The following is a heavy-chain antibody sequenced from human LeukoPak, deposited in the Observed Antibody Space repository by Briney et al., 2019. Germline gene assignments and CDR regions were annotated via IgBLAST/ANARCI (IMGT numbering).Heavy chain of an antibody. Sequence: PSETLSLTGSVFGGAISSSSHYWGCIRQTPGKGLEWTGGFYYSGNTYSNPSLKSRITISVDTSKKQFSLMLTSVTAADTAVFYCARQEAHLQWFDPWGQGTLVTVSS. CDR2: FYYSGNT. CDR1: GGAISSSSHY. D-gene: IGHD3-3*02. V-gene: IGHV4-39*01. CDR3: ARQEAHLQWFDP. J-gene: IGHJ5*02.